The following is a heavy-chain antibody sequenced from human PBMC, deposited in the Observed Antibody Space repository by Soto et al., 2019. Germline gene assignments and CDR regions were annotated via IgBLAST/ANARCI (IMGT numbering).Heavy chain of an antibody. J-gene: IGHJ5*02. CDR2: IIPILGIA. Sequence: QVQLVQSGAEVKKPGSSVKVSCKASGGTFSSYTISWVRQAPGQGLEWMGRIIPILGIANYAQKFQGRVTITADKSTSTAYMELSSLRSEDTAVYYCARDKPGTTWVDDNNWFDPWGQGTLVTVSS. CDR3: ARDKPGTTWVDDNNWFDP. V-gene: IGHV1-69*08. CDR1: GGTFSSYT. D-gene: IGHD1-7*01.